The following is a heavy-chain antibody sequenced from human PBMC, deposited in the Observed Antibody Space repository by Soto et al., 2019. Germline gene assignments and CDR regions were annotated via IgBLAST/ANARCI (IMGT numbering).Heavy chain of an antibody. V-gene: IGHV4-61*01. CDR3: ARDSKRAAFDY. CDR1: GGSVSSGSYY. J-gene: IGHJ4*02. CDR2: IYYSGST. Sequence: SETLSLTCTVSGGSVSSGSYYWSWIRQPPGKGLEWIGYIYYSGSTNYNPSLKSRVTISVDTSKNQFSLKLSSVTAADTAVYYCARDSKRAAFDYWGQGTLVTVSS. D-gene: IGHD3-3*02.